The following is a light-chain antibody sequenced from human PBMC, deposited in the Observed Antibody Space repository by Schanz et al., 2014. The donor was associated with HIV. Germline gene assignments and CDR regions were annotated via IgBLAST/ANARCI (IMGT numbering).Light chain of an antibody. J-gene: IGLJ1*01. Sequence: QSALTQPPSASGSPGQSVTISCTGTNSDVGGHNYVSWFQQHPGKAPRLIIYEVTKRPSGVPDRFSGSKSGNTASLTISGLQAEDEADYYCNSYSSINKNYVFGTGTKVTVL. CDR2: EVT. V-gene: IGLV2-8*01. CDR3: NSYSSINKNYV. CDR1: NSDVGGHNY.